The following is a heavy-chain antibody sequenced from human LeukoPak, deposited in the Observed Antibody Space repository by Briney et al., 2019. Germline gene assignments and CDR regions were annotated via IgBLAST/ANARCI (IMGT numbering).Heavy chain of an antibody. Sequence: GASVKVSCKASGGTFDTYGIHWVRQAPGQGLEWMGGIIPIFGTADYAQKFQGGVTMTRDTSISTAYMELSRLRSDDTAVYYCARAIVEMATIGGYYFDYWGQGTLVTVSS. CDR1: GGTFDTYG. D-gene: IGHD5-24*01. J-gene: IGHJ4*02. CDR2: IIPIFGTA. V-gene: IGHV1-69*05. CDR3: ARAIVEMATIGGYYFDY.